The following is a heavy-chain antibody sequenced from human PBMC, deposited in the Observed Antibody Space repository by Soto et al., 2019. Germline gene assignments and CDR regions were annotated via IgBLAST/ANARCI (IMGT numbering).Heavy chain of an antibody. Sequence: SETLSLTCTVSGGSVSSGYYYWNWIRQPPGKGLEWLGYMYKSETTNYNPSLKSRVTISIDTSKNQFSLKLSSVTAADTAVYYCARSNPYYDTVPFDYWGQGILVTVSS. V-gene: IGHV4-61*01. CDR2: MYKSETT. D-gene: IGHD3-9*01. J-gene: IGHJ4*02. CDR1: GGSVSSGYYY. CDR3: ARSNPYYDTVPFDY.